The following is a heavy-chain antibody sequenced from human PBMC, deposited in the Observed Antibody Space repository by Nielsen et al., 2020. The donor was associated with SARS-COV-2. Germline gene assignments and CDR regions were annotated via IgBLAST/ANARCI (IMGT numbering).Heavy chain of an antibody. Sequence: ASVKVSCKASGYTFTSYGISWVRQAPGQGLEWMGWINAYNGNTNYAQKLQGGVTVTTDTSTSTAYMDLRSLRSDDTAVYYCARPAAAGTLDYWGQGTLVTVSS. J-gene: IGHJ4*02. CDR2: INAYNGNT. D-gene: IGHD6-13*01. CDR1: GYTFTSYG. V-gene: IGHV1-18*01. CDR3: ARPAAAGTLDY.